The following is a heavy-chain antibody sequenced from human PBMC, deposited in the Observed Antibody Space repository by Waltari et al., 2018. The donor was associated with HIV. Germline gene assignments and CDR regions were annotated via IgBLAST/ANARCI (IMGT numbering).Heavy chain of an antibody. D-gene: IGHD1-26*01. CDR1: GFTLRNYG. Sequence: QVQLVESGGGVVQPGRSLRRACVASGFTLRNYGMHWVRQAPGKGLEWVAVIWYDGSNKYYADSVKGRFTISRDNSKNTLYLQMNSLRAEDTAVYYCARAYYGSPSYYFDYWGQGTLVTVSS. J-gene: IGHJ4*02. CDR2: IWYDGSNK. CDR3: ARAYYGSPSYYFDY. V-gene: IGHV3-33*01.